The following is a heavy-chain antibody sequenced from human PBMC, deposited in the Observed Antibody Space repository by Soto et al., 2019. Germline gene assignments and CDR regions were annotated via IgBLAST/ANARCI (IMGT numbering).Heavy chain of an antibody. J-gene: IGHJ5*02. D-gene: IGHD2-15*01. CDR3: ARDIVVVVAATGNNWFDP. Sequence: AASVKVSCKASGYTFTSYGISWVRQAPGQGLEWMGWISAYNGNTNYAQKLQGRVTMTTDTSTSTAYMELRSLRSDDTAVYYCARDIVVVVAATGNNWFDPWGQGTLVTVSS. V-gene: IGHV1-18*04. CDR1: GYTFTSYG. CDR2: ISAYNGNT.